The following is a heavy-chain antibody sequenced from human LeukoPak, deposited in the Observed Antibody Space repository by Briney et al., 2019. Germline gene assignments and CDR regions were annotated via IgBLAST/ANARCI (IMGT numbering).Heavy chain of an antibody. J-gene: IGHJ6*03. V-gene: IGHV4-39*01. CDR3: ARQVSDYFYYYMDV. CDR2: IYYSGTT. Sequence: SETLSVTCTVSGGSISTSSYYWGWIRQPPGKGLEWIGTIYYSGTTYYNPSLESRVTISEDTSRNRFSLMLSSVTAADTAMYYCARQVSDYFYYYMDVWGEGTTVIVSS. CDR1: GGSISTSSYY.